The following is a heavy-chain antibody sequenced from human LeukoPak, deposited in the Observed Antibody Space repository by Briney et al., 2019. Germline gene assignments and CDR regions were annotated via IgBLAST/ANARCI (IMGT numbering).Heavy chain of an antibody. CDR1: GGSFSGYY. V-gene: IGHV4-34*01. CDR3: ARGRIAARYFDY. CDR2: INHSGST. Sequence: PSDTLSLTCAVYGGSFSGYYWSWIRQPPGKGLEWIGVINHSGSTNYNPSLKSRVTISVDTSKNQFSLKLSSVTAADTAVYYCARGRIAARYFDYWGQGTLVTVSS. J-gene: IGHJ4*02. D-gene: IGHD6-6*01.